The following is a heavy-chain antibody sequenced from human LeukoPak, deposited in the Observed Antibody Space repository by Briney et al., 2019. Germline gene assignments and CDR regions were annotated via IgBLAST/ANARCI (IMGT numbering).Heavy chain of an antibody. V-gene: IGHV3-21*01. Sequence: PGGSLRLSCAASGFTFSSYSMNWVRQAPGKGRVWVSSISSSSSYIYYADSVKGRFTISRVNANNSLYLQLNSLRAEDTAVYYCARAALQMGNEAFDIWGQGTMVTVSS. J-gene: IGHJ3*02. CDR1: GFTFSSYS. CDR3: ARAALQMGNEAFDI. D-gene: IGHD5-24*01. CDR2: ISSSSSYI.